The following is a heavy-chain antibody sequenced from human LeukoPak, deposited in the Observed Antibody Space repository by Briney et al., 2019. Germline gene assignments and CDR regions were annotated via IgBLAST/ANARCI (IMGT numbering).Heavy chain of an antibody. CDR1: GFAFDDYA. Sequence: GGSLRLSCAASGFAFDDYALHWVRQAPGQGLDGVSGISWNSGSIRYADSVKGRFTISRDNAKNSLYLQMNSLRVEDTALYYCAKRVGATWAFDYWGQGTLVTVSS. J-gene: IGHJ4*02. D-gene: IGHD1-26*01. V-gene: IGHV3-9*01. CDR3: AKRVGATWAFDY. CDR2: ISWNSGSI.